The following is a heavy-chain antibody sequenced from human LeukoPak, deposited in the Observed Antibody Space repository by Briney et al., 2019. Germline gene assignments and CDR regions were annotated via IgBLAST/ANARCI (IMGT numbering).Heavy chain of an antibody. CDR2: ISGSGGST. CDR1: GFTFSSYA. Sequence: PGGSLRLSCAASGFTFSSYAMSWVRQAPGKGLEWVSPISGSGGSTYYADSVKGRFTISRDNSKNTLYLQMNSLRAEDTAVYYCAKDQRGYSYGPYFDYWGQGTLVTVSS. J-gene: IGHJ4*02. CDR3: AKDQRGYSYGPYFDY. D-gene: IGHD5-18*01. V-gene: IGHV3-23*01.